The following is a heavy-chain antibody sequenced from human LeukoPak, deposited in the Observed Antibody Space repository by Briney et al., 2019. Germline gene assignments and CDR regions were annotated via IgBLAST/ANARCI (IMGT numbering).Heavy chain of an antibody. CDR3: AKGSSPFDY. CDR2: ISANGGGT. D-gene: IGHD6-13*01. V-gene: IGHV3-23*01. J-gene: IGHJ4*02. Sequence: TGGSLRVSCAASGFTFSNYAMSWVRQAPGKGLEWVSAISANGGGTYYADSVKGRFTISRDNSKNTLYLQMNSLRAEDTAVYYCAKGSSPFDYWGQGTLVTVSS. CDR1: GFTFSNYA.